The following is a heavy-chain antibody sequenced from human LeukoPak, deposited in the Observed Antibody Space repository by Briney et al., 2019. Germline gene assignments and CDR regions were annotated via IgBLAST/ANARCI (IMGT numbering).Heavy chain of an antibody. V-gene: IGHV3-30*04. Sequence: GGSLRLSCAASGFTFSSYAMHWVRQAPGKGLEWVAVISYDGSNKYYADSVKGRFTISRDNAKNSLYLQMNSLRAEDTAVYYCTETTSSGWTPYYYYYMDVWGKGTTVTVSS. J-gene: IGHJ6*03. CDR2: ISYDGSNK. CDR1: GFTFSSYA. D-gene: IGHD6-19*01. CDR3: TETTSSGWTPYYYYYMDV.